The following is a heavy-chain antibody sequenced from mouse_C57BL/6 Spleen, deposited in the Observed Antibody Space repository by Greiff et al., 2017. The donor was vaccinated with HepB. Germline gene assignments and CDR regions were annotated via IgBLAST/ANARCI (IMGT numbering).Heavy chain of an antibody. V-gene: IGHV1-80*01. J-gene: IGHJ4*01. CDR1: GYAFSSYW. CDR3: ARRAYSNYVRAMDY. Sequence: QVQLQQSGAELVKPGASVKISCKASGYAFSSYWMNWVKQRPGKGLEWIGQIYPGDGDTNYNGKFKGKATLTADKSSSTAYMQLSSLTSEDSAVYFCARRAYSNYVRAMDYWGQGTSVTVSS. D-gene: IGHD2-5*01. CDR2: IYPGDGDT.